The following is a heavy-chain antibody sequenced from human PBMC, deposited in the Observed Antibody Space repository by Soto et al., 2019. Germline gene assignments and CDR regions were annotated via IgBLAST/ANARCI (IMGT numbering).Heavy chain of an antibody. CDR3: ARDLGYCSGGSCYPHDAFDI. V-gene: IGHV3-33*01. J-gene: IGHJ3*02. CDR1: GFTFSSYG. Sequence: QVQLVESGGGVVQPGRSLRLSCAASGFTFSSYGMHWVRQAPGKGLEWVAVIWYDGSNKYYADSVKGRFTISRDNCKNTLYLQMNRLRAEDTAVYYCARDLGYCSGGSCYPHDAFDIWGQGTMVTVSS. CDR2: IWYDGSNK. D-gene: IGHD2-15*01.